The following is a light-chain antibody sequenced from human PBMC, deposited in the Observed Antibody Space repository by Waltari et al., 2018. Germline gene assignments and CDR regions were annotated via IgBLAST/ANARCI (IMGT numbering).Light chain of an antibody. J-gene: IGKJ5*01. V-gene: IGKV3-15*01. Sequence: EIVMTQSPATLSVSPGERATFSCRASQSIADNLAWYQQKPAQAPRLLIYGASTRATGVPGRFRGSGSVTEFTLTISSLQSEDVAIYYCQQYNHWPPITFGQGTRLEIK. CDR2: GAS. CDR1: QSIADN. CDR3: QQYNHWPPIT.